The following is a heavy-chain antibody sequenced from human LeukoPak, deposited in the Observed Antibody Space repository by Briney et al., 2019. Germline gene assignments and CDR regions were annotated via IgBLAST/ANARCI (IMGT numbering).Heavy chain of an antibody. CDR3: ASSSGYSYGDYAFDI. CDR1: GFTFSSYW. J-gene: IGHJ3*02. D-gene: IGHD5-18*01. V-gene: IGHV3-7*01. Sequence: PGGSLRLSCAASGFTFSSYWMSWVRQAPGKGLEWVANIKQDGSEKYYVDSVKGRFTISRDNAKNSLYLQMNSLRAEDTAVYYCASSSGYSYGDYAFDIWGQGTMVTVSS. CDR2: IKQDGSEK.